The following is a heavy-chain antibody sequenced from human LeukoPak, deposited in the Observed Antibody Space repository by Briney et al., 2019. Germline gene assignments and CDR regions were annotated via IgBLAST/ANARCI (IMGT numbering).Heavy chain of an antibody. D-gene: IGHD1-26*01. V-gene: IGHV4-38-2*02. J-gene: IGHJ5*02. CDR1: GYSISSGYY. CDR3: ARGIVGATGAGPGNWFDP. CDR2: IYHSGST. Sequence: SETLSLTCTVSGYSISSGYYWGWIRQPPGKGLEWIGSIYHSGSTYYNPSLKSRVTISVETSKNQFSLKLSSVTAADTAVYYCARGIVGATGAGPGNWFDPWGQGTLVTVSS.